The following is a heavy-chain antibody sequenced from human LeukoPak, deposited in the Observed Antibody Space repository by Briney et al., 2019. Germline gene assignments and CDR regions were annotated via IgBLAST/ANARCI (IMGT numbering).Heavy chain of an antibody. CDR2: MNPNSGNT. J-gene: IGHJ5*02. D-gene: IGHD3-22*01. V-gene: IGHV1-8*01. CDR3: ARKGGYYDSSGYKYNWFDP. Sequence: GASVKVSCKASGYTFTSYDINWVRQATGQGLEWMGWMNPNSGNTGYAQKFQGRVTMTRNTSISTAYMELSSLRSEDTAVYYRARKGGYYDSSGYKYNWFDPWGQGTLVTVSS. CDR1: GYTFTSYD.